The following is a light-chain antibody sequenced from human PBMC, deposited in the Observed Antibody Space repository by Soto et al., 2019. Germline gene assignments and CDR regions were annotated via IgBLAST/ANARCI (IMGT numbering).Light chain of an antibody. CDR3: CSYAGSSTPYG. CDR1: SSDVGSYNL. Sequence: QSVLTQPAPLSGAPGQSITISCTGTSSDVGSYNLVSWYQQHPGKAPKLMIYEVSKRPSGVSNRFSGSKSGNTASLTISGLQAEDGADYYCCSYAGSSTPYGFGTGTKVTVL. V-gene: IGLV2-23*02. J-gene: IGLJ1*01. CDR2: EVS.